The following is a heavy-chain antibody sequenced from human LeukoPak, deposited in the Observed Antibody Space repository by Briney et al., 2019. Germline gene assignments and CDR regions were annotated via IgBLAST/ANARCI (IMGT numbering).Heavy chain of an antibody. CDR3: AKPFTQTPYAIGWYTCDS. Sequence: GGSLRLSCAASGFTFSTYAMTWARQAPGKGLEWVSGVSSSGAATYYADSGKGRFTISRDTSRSTLYLHMNSLRADATAVYYCAKPFTQTPYAIGWYTCDSWGQGTLVTVSS. V-gene: IGHV3-23*01. D-gene: IGHD6-19*01. CDR2: VSSSGAAT. CDR1: GFTFSTYA. J-gene: IGHJ4*02.